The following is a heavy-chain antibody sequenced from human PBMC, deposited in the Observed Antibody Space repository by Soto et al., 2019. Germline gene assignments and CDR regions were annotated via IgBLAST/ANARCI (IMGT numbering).Heavy chain of an antibody. D-gene: IGHD3-3*01. V-gene: IGHV1-2*02. CDR1: GYTITAHF. J-gene: IGHJ1*01. Sequence: QVQLVQSGAEVKKPGSSVKVSCRASGYTITAHFLHWVQQAPGQGLEWMGWINPRTGATDYGEKFQDRVTMTRDTSVNTAYMQLSGLTSDDTAVYFCATDDGHYFGSVWGRGTLVTVSS. CDR3: ATDDGHYFGSV. CDR2: INPRTGAT.